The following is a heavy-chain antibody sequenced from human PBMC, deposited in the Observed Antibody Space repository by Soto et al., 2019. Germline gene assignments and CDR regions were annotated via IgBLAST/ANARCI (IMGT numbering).Heavy chain of an antibody. CDR1: GFTFSSYW. D-gene: IGHD6-13*01. J-gene: IGHJ4*02. CDR2: INSDGSST. CDR3: ARERYSSSCRDY. V-gene: IGHV3-74*01. Sequence: QSGGSLRLSCAASGFTFSSYWMNWVRQAPGKGLVWVSRINSDGSSTSYADSVKGRFTISRDNARNTLYLQMNSLRAEDTAVYYCARERYSSSCRDYWGQGTLVTVSS.